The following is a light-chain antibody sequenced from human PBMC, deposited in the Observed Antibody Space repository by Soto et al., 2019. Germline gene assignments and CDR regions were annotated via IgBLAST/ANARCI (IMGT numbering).Light chain of an antibody. CDR1: QNVRSNE. V-gene: IGKV3-20*01. Sequence: EIVLTQSPGTLSLSPGERATLSCRASQNVRSNELAWYQQKPGQAPRLLIYGASSRTTAIPDRVSGSGSVTDFTLTIRRLEPDDFAVYYCQQYGSSPLTFGGGTQVEFK. CDR3: QQYGSSPLT. CDR2: GAS. J-gene: IGKJ4*01.